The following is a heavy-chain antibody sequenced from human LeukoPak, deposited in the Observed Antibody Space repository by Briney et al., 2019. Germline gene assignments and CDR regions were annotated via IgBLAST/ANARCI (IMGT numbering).Heavy chain of an antibody. CDR3: ARSYVPNYYYYYYYMDV. Sequence: GGSLRLSCAASGFTLSSYAMRWVRQAPGKGLEWVAVISYDGSNKYYADSVKGRFTISRGNAKNPLYLQMNSLRAEDTAVYYCARSYVPNYYYYYYYMDVWGKGTTVTVSS. D-gene: IGHD1-1*01. J-gene: IGHJ6*03. CDR1: GFTLSSYA. CDR2: ISYDGSNK. V-gene: IGHV3-30*01.